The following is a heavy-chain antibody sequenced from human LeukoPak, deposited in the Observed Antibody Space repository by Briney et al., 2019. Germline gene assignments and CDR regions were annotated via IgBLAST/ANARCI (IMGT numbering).Heavy chain of an antibody. D-gene: IGHD6-19*01. V-gene: IGHV4-59*01. CDR3: ARMPARARSGWPYFDY. J-gene: IGHJ4*02. Sequence: SETLSLTXTVSGGSISSYYWSWIRQPPGKGLEWIGYIYYSGSTNYNPSLKSRVTISVDTSKNQFSLKLSSVTAADTAVYYCARMPARARSGWPYFDYWGQGTLVTVSS. CDR1: GGSISSYY. CDR2: IYYSGST.